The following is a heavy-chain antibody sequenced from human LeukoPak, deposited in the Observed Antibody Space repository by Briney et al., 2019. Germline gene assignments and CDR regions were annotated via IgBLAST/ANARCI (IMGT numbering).Heavy chain of an antibody. D-gene: IGHD3-22*01. J-gene: IGHJ4*02. Sequence: ASVKVSCKASGYTFTSYDINWVRQATGQGLEWMGWMNPNSGNTGYAQKFQGRVTITRNTSISTAYMELSSLRSEDTAVYYCARGFNYYDSSGYYYHFDYWGRGTLVTVSS. V-gene: IGHV1-8*03. CDR1: GYTFTSYD. CDR2: MNPNSGNT. CDR3: ARGFNYYDSSGYYYHFDY.